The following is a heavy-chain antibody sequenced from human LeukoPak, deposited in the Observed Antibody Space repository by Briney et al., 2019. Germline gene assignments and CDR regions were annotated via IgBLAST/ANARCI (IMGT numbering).Heavy chain of an antibody. Sequence: GESLKISCKGSGYSFTNYWIGWVRQMPGKGLKWMGISYPGDSDARYSPSFQGQVTISADKSINTAYLQWSSLRASDTAMYYCARRGSGTYYDYYSDFWGQGTLVTVSS. J-gene: IGHJ4*02. CDR3: ARRGSGTYYDYYSDF. V-gene: IGHV5-51*01. CDR2: SYPGDSDA. CDR1: GYSFTNYW. D-gene: IGHD1-26*01.